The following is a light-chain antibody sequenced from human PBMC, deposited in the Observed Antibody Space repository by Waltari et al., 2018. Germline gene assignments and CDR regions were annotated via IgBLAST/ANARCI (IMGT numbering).Light chain of an antibody. V-gene: IGLV2-14*03. J-gene: IGLJ3*02. CDR2: DVS. CDR1: TSDLGGYNY. CDR3: CSFTSSSTWV. Sequence: QSALTQPASVSGSPGQSITISCTGTTSDLGGYNYVSWYQQHPGKAPKLIIFDVSSRPSGVSNRFSGSKSANTASLIISGLQAEDEADYYCCSFTSSSTWVFGGGTKLTV.